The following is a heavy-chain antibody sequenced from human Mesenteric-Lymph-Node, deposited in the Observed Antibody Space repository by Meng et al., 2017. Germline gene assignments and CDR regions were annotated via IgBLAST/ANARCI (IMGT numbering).Heavy chain of an antibody. Sequence: GGSLRLSCAASGFTFSSYEMNWVRQAPGKGLEWVSYISSSGSTIYYADSVKGRFTISRDNAKNSLYLQMNSLRAEDTAVYYCARVNSPRITIFGVVIRRYYFDYWGQGPLVPVSS. D-gene: IGHD3-3*01. V-gene: IGHV3-48*03. CDR1: GFTFSSYE. J-gene: IGHJ4*02. CDR2: ISSSGSTI. CDR3: ARVNSPRITIFGVVIRRYYFDY.